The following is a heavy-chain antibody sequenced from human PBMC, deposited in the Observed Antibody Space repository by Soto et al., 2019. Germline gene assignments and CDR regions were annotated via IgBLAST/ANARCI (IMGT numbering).Heavy chain of an antibody. J-gene: IGHJ6*02. CDR2: ISAYNGNT. V-gene: IGHV1-18*01. D-gene: IGHD3-10*01. Sequence: ASVKVSCKASGYTFTSYGISWVRQAPGQGLEWMGWISAYNGNTNYAQKLQGRVTMTTDTSTSTAYMELRSLRSDDTAVYYCASQLWFGELLQSYYYGMDVWGQVTTVTVSS. CDR1: GYTFTSYG. CDR3: ASQLWFGELLQSYYYGMDV.